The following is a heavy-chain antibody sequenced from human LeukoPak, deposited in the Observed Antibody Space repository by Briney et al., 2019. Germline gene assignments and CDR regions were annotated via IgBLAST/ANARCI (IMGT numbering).Heavy chain of an antibody. CDR1: GFTFSSYA. V-gene: IGHV3-23*01. D-gene: IGHD6-19*01. CDR2: ISGSGGST. CDR3: AKGPFYSSGNFDY. Sequence: GSLRLSCAASGFTFSSYAMSWVRQAPGKGLEWVSAISGSGGSTYYADSVKGRFTISRDNSKSTLYLQMNSLRAEDTAVYYCAKGPFYSSGNFDYWGQGTLVTVSS. J-gene: IGHJ4*02.